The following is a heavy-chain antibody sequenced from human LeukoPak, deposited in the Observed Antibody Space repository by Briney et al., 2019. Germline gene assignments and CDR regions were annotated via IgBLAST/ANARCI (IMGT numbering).Heavy chain of an antibody. V-gene: IGHV1-2*02. CDR3: ATSRGDVAPGSGSEYFQH. CDR1: GYTFTGYY. D-gene: IGHD1-26*01. J-gene: IGHJ1*01. CDR2: INPNSGGT. Sequence: ASVKVSCKASGYTFTGYYMHWVRQAPGQGLEWMGWINPNSGGTNYAQKFQGRVTMTRDTSISTAYMELSSLRSEDTAVYYCATSRGDVAPGSGSEYFQHWGQGTLVTVSS.